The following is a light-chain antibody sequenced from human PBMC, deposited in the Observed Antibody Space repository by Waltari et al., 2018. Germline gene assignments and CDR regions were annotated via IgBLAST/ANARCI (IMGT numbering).Light chain of an antibody. CDR3: QVWDTNTDPGV. Sequence: SYVLTQPPSVSVAPGETARIPCGGNNIERKSVHWYRQRPGQAPVVVISYDNDRAAGIPERFSGSNSGNTATLTISRVEAGDEADYYCQVWDTNTDPGVFGTGTEVTVL. J-gene: IGLJ1*01. CDR1: NIERKS. CDR2: YDN. V-gene: IGLV3-21*01.